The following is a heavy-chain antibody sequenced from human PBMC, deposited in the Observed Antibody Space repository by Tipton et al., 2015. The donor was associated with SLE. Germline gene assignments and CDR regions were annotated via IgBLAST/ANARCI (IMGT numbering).Heavy chain of an antibody. J-gene: IGHJ3*02. CDR2: IYYSGST. Sequence: TLSLTCTVSGGSISSASYYWGWIRQPPGKGLEWIGSIYYSGSTYYNPSLKSRLTISLDTSTNQFSLKLSSVTAADTAVYYCTRRGDTYGYRAFDIWGQGTTVSVST. CDR3: TRRGDTYGYRAFDI. V-gene: IGHV4-39*07. D-gene: IGHD5-18*01. CDR1: GGSISSASYY.